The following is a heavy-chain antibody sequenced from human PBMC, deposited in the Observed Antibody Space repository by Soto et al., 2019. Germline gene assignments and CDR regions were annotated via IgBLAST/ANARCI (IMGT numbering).Heavy chain of an antibody. CDR2: INYSGTA. J-gene: IGHJ2*01. CDR3: VRRVNIPSWYFDL. CDR1: GASISKTSSY. D-gene: IGHD2-21*01. Sequence: QVELQQSGPGVVRPSETLSLTCSVSGASISKTSSYWGWIRQPPGKGLEWIGSINYSGTAYYSPSLGSRATVSVDTSANQFSLRLMSVTAADTAFYFCVRRVNIPSWYFDLWGREKPVIVSS. V-gene: IGHV4-39*01.